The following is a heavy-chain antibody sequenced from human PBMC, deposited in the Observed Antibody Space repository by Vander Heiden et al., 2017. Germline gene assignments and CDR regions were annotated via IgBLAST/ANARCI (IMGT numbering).Heavy chain of an antibody. V-gene: IGHV1-8*01. Sequence: QVQLWQSGTELRKPGASVKVSCRASGYSFPSYEVNWVRQAPGQGLEWMGRMNPYSGTTDYTQKFQGRVTMTGDTSMRTAYRELSSLKSEDTAVYYWAISSGWYHDSFDIWGQGTKVIVSS. CDR3: AISSGWYHDSFDI. D-gene: IGHD6-19*01. CDR1: GYSFPSYE. J-gene: IGHJ3*02. CDR2: MNPYSGTT.